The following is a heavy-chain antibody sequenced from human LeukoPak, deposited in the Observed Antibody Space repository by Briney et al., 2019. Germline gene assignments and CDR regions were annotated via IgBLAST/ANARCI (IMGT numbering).Heavy chain of an antibody. Sequence: ASVKVSCKASGYTFTSYGISWVRQAPGQGLEWMGWISAYNGNTNYAQKLQGRVTMTTDTSTSTAYMELRSLRSDDTAVYYCARYGRYDYVWGSYRWYYFDYWGQGTLVTVSS. V-gene: IGHV1-18*01. CDR2: ISAYNGNT. CDR1: GYTFTSYG. D-gene: IGHD3-16*02. J-gene: IGHJ4*02. CDR3: ARYGRYDYVWGSYRWYYFDY.